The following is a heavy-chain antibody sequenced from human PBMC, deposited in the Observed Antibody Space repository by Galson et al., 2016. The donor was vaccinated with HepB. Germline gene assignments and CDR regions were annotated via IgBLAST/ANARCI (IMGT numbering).Heavy chain of an antibody. J-gene: IGHJ4*02. CDR1: GFTFNSYA. V-gene: IGHV3-30*14. D-gene: IGHD6-13*01. Sequence: SLRLSCAASGFTFNSYAIHWVRQAPGKGLEWVTLISHDGDNRYYADSVKGRFTISRDNSKNTLFLQMSSLRSEDTAVYYCVKAGPPAGARSTLRFDYWGQGTLVTVSS. CDR3: VKAGPPAGARSTLRFDY. CDR2: ISHDGDNR.